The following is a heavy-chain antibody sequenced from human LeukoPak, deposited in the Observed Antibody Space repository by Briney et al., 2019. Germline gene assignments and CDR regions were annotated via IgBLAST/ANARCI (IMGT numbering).Heavy chain of an antibody. V-gene: IGHV3-7*01. J-gene: IGHJ4*02. CDR3: ARGRKSSRSQMPYYFDY. CDR1: GFTFSSYW. D-gene: IGHD6-13*01. CDR2: IKQDGSEK. Sequence: GGSLRLSCAASGFTFSSYWMSWVRQAPGKGLEWVANIKQDGSEKYYVDSVKGRFTISRDNAKNSLYLQMNSLRAEDTAVYYCARGRKSSRSQMPYYFDYWGQGTPVTISS.